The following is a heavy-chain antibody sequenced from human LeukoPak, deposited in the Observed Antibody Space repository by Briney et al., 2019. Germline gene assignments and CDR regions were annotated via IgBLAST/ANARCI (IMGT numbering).Heavy chain of an antibody. V-gene: IGHV3-30*02. J-gene: IGHJ3*02. CDR2: IRYDGSNK. CDR3: AKFLVVPAARNAFDI. D-gene: IGHD2-2*01. Sequence: GGSLRLSCAASGFTFSSYDMHWVRQAPGKGLEWVAFIRYDGSNKYYADSVKGRFTISRDNSKNTLHLQMNSLRAEDTAVYYCAKFLVVPAARNAFDIWGQGTMVTVSS. CDR1: GFTFSSYD.